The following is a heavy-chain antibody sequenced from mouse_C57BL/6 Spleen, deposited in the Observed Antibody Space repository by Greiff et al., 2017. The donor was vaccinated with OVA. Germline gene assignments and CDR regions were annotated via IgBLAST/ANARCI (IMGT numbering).Heavy chain of an antibody. J-gene: IGHJ2*01. V-gene: IGHV1-69*01. CDR3: ARSNGSSLFDS. D-gene: IGHD1-1*01. CDR2: IDPSDSYT. CDR1: GYTFTSYW. Sequence: QVQLQQPGAELVMPGASVKLSCKASGYTFTSYWMHWVKQRPGQGLEWIGDIDPSDSYTNYNQKFKGKSTLTVDKSSSTAYMQLSSLTSEDSAVYYCARSNGSSLFDSWGQGTTLTVSS.